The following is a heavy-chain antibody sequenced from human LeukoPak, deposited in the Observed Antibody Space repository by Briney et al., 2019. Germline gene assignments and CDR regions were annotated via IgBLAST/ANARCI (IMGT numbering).Heavy chain of an antibody. CDR1: GFTFISYA. D-gene: IGHD3-10*01. J-gene: IGHJ4*02. CDR2: ISSSGATI. V-gene: IGHV3-48*03. CDR3: ARENRGIITRPIDY. Sequence: GGSLRLSCAASGFTFISYAIHWVRQAPGRGLEWVSYISSSGATIYYADSVKGRFTMSRDNAKNSLYLQMNSLRAEDTAVYLCARENRGIITRPIDYWGQGTLVTVSS.